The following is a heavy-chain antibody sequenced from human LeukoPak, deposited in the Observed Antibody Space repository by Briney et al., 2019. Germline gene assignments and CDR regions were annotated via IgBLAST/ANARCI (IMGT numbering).Heavy chain of an antibody. CDR1: GGSISSCY. D-gene: IGHD3-10*01. V-gene: IGHV4-4*07. CDR3: ASSDLEWGFGEFPFDY. J-gene: IGHJ4*02. CDR2: IYTSGST. Sequence: SETLSLTCTVSGGSISSCYWSWIRQPAGKGLEWIGRIYTSGSTNYNPSLKSRVTMSVDTSKNQFSLKLSSVTAADTAVYYCASSDLEWGFGEFPFDYWGQGTLVTVSS.